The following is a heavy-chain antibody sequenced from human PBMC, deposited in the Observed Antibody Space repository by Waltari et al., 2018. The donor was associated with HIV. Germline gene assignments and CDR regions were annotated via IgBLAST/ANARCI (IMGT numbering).Heavy chain of an antibody. CDR1: VYTFISDA. CDR2: INANTGNP. Sequence: AQLAPSGSELKKPGAPVMVSSKASVYTFISDAMNWVRQLPGEGTEWMGWINANTGNPTYAQGFTGRFVFSLDPSVSTAYLQISSLKAEDTAVYYCAREGYDSSGYYWGEYAFDIWGQGTMVTVSS. J-gene: IGHJ3*02. D-gene: IGHD3-22*01. V-gene: IGHV7-4-1*02. CDR3: AREGYDSSGYYWGEYAFDI.